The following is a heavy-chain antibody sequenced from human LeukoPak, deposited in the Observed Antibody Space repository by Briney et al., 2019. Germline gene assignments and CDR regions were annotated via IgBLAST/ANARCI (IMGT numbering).Heavy chain of an antibody. CDR1: GFTFSSYA. D-gene: IGHD4-17*01. J-gene: IGHJ4*02. Sequence: QPGGSLRLSCAASGFTFSSYAMSWVRQAPGKGLEWISHIRGSGTTDYADSVKGRFTISRDNAKNSLYLQLSSLRAEDTAVYYCARDYDYGFDNWGQGTLVTVSS. V-gene: IGHV3-48*01. CDR2: IRGSGTT. CDR3: ARDYDYGFDN.